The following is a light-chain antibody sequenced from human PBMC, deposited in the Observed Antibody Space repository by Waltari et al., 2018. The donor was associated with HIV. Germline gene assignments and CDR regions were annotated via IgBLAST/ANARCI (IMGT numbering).Light chain of an antibody. CDR3: SSYGDSLRVL. CDR2: EVS. J-gene: IGLJ3*02. Sequence: QSALTQPPSASGSLGQSVTISCTGSSSDIGAYDSVSWFQHHPRSAPKLLLYEVSRRPSTVSYRFSGSRSGITACLTVAGLQPDDEATYFCSSYGDSLRVLFGGGTNVTVL. CDR1: SSDIGAYDS. V-gene: IGLV2-8*01.